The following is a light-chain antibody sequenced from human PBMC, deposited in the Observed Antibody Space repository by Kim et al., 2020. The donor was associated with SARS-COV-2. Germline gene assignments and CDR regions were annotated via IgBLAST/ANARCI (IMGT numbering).Light chain of an antibody. Sequence: ASVKLTCTLSSGHSSYAIAWHQQQPEQGPRYLMKLNSDGSHSKGDGIPARFSGSSSGAERYLTISSLQSEDEADYYCQTWGTGIRVFGGGTKLTVL. CDR3: QTWGTGIRV. J-gene: IGLJ3*02. CDR1: SGHSSYA. V-gene: IGLV4-69*01. CDR2: LNSDGSH.